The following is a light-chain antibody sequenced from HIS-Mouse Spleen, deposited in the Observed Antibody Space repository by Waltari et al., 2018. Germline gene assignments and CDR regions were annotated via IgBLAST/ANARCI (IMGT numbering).Light chain of an antibody. CDR1: SSDVGRYNL. V-gene: IGLV2-23*01. CDR3: CSYAGSSTWV. Sequence: QSALTQPASVSASPGPSITIPCTGTSSDVGRYNLVPWYQPHPGKAPKPMIYEGSKRPSGVSNRFSGSKSGNTASLTISGLQAEDEADYYCCSYAGSSTWVFGGGTKLTVL. CDR2: EGS. J-gene: IGLJ3*02.